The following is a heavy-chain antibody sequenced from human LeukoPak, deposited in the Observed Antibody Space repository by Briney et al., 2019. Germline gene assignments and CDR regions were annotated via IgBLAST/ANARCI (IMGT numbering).Heavy chain of an antibody. CDR2: ISWNSGSI. D-gene: IGHD2-15*01. CDR1: GFTFDDYA. J-gene: IGHJ4*02. V-gene: IGHV3-9*01. Sequence: GGSLRLSCAASGFTFDDYAMHWVRQAPGKGLEWVSGISWNSGSIGYADSVKGRFTISRDNAKNSLYLQMNSLRAEDTALYYCAKDSSGYFDYWGQGTLVTVSS. CDR3: AKDSSGYFDY.